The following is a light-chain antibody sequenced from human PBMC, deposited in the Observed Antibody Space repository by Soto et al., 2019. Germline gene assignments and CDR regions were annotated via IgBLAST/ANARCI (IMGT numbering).Light chain of an antibody. Sequence: ETVLTQSPGPLSFPPGESYTPSCRASQSVSSSYLAWYQQKPGQPPRLLIYGASSRATGIPDRFSGSGSGTDFTLTISRLEPEDFAVFYCQHYDSLPITFGQGTQREIK. CDR3: QHYDSLPIT. V-gene: IGKV3-20*01. J-gene: IGKJ5*01. CDR1: QSVSSSY. CDR2: GAS.